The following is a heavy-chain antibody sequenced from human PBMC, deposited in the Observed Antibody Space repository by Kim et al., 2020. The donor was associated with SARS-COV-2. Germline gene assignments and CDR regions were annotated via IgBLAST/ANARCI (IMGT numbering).Heavy chain of an antibody. CDR2: KSGST. V-gene: IGHV1-8*01. J-gene: IGHJ4*02. D-gene: IGHD1-26*01. Sequence: KSGSTGYAQKFRGRVTMRRDTSTNTAYMELNSLRVEDTAVYYCARGERLDSWGQGTLVTVSS. CDR3: ARGERLDS.